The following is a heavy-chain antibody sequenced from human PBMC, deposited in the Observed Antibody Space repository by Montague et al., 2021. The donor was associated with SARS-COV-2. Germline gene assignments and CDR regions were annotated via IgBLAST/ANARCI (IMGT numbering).Heavy chain of an antibody. D-gene: IGHD3-22*01. Sequence: SETLSLTCSVSGVSISSGSYYWSWVRQPPGKGLEWIGYVYHTGSTNYNPSPKSRVTLSIDTSKSQFSLNLTSVTAADTAVYYCVREKYYFDDSGSKWGQGTLVTV. CDR3: VREKYYFDDSGSK. J-gene: IGHJ4*02. CDR1: GVSISSGSYY. CDR2: VYHTGST. V-gene: IGHV4-61*01.